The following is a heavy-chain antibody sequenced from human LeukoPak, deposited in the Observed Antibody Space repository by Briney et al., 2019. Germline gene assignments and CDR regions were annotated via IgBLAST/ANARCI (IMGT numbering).Heavy chain of an antibody. CDR1: GGSTADSTNY. Sequence: SETLSLTCSVSGGSTADSTNYWGWIRQPPGKGLEWIGNIYYRGSTYYNPSLKSRVTISRDTSKKQFSLKLTSVTAADTAVYYCARAIRYCSGGSCYAWFDPWGQGTLVTVSS. CDR3: ARAIRYCSGGSCYAWFDP. J-gene: IGHJ5*02. D-gene: IGHD2-15*01. CDR2: IYYRGST. V-gene: IGHV4-39*07.